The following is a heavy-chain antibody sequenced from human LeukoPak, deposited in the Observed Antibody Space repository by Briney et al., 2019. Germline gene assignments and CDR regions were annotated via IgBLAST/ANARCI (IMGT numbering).Heavy chain of an antibody. Sequence: GGSLRLSCAASGFTFSSYWMHWVRQAPGKGLVCVSRINSDGSSTSYADSVKGRFTISRDNAKNTLYLQMNSLRAEDTAVYYCASGIVGPNFDYWGQGTLVTVSS. CDR3: ASGIVGPNFDY. J-gene: IGHJ4*02. CDR2: INSDGSST. V-gene: IGHV3-74*01. CDR1: GFTFSSYW. D-gene: IGHD1-26*01.